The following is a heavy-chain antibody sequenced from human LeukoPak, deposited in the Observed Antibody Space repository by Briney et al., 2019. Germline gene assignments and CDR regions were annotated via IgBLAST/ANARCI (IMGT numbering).Heavy chain of an antibody. V-gene: IGHV3-23*01. CDR2: ISGSGGST. D-gene: IGHD3-22*01. CDR3: ARGSSADSSGYYDY. CDR1: GFTFSSYA. Sequence: GGSLRLSCAASGFTFSSYAMSWVRQAPGKGLEWVSAISGSGGSTYYADSVKGRFTISRDNSKNTLYLQMNSLRAEDTAVYYCARGSSADSSGYYDYWGQGTLVTVSS. J-gene: IGHJ4*02.